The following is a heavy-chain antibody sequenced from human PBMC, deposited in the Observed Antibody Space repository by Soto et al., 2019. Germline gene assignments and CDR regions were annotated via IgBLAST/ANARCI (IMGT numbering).Heavy chain of an antibody. CDR1: GFTFSSYG. J-gene: IGHJ6*03. D-gene: IGHD1-1*01. Sequence: QVQLVESGGGVVQPGGSLRLSCAASGFTFSSYGMHWVRQAPGKGLEWVAVISYDGSNKYYADSVEGRVTISRDNSKNTLNLQMNSLRAEDTAVYYCAKDNASTTPEEYYYYYMDVWGKGTTVTVSS. V-gene: IGHV3-30*18. CDR2: ISYDGSNK. CDR3: AKDNASTTPEEYYYYYMDV.